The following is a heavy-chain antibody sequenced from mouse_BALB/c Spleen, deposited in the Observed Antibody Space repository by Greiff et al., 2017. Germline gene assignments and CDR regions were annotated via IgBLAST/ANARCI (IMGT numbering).Heavy chain of an antibody. CDR3: ARGDGYYNY. CDR2: ISSGGSYT. CDR1: GFTFSSYA. J-gene: IGHJ2*01. Sequence: EVQVVESGGGLVKPGGSLKLSCAASGFTFSSYAMSWVRQTPEKRLEWVATISSGGSYTYYPDSVKGRFTISRDNAKNTLYLQMSSLRSEDTAMYYCARGDGYYNYWGQGTTLTVSS. D-gene: IGHD2-3*01. V-gene: IGHV5-9-3*01.